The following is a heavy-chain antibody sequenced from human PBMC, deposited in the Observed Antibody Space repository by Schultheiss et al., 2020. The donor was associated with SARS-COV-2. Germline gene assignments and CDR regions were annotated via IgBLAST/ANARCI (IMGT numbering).Heavy chain of an antibody. V-gene: IGHV4-39*01. Sequence: SETLSLTCTVSGGSIRSGGYYWGWIRQPPGKGLEWIGSIYYSGSTYYNPSLKSRVTISVDTSKNQFSLKLSSVTAADTAVYYCASYYYDILTGYWGSPHLFDYWGQGTMVTVSS. CDR2: IYYSGST. CDR3: ASYYYDILTGYWGSPHLFDY. J-gene: IGHJ4*02. D-gene: IGHD3-9*01. CDR1: GGSIRSGGYY.